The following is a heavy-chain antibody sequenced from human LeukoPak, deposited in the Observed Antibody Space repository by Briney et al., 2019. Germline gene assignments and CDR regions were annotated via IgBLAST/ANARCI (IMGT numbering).Heavy chain of an antibody. Sequence: SETLSLTCTVSGGSISNNYWSWFRQPPGKGLEWIGYIYYSGSTNYNPSLKSRVTISVDTSKNQFSLKLSSVSAADTALYYCARYDYGDCWFDPWGQGTLVTVSS. CDR1: GGSISNNY. J-gene: IGHJ5*02. V-gene: IGHV4-59*01. D-gene: IGHD4-17*01. CDR3: ARYDYGDCWFDP. CDR2: IYYSGST.